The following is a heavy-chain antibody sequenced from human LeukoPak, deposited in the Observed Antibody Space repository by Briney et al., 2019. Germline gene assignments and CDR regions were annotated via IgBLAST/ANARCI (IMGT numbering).Heavy chain of an antibody. CDR1: GGSISSYY. V-gene: IGHV4-59*01. Sequence: SETLSLTCSVSGGSISSYYWSWIRQPPREGLQWIGYIYYSGSTNYNPSLKSRVTISVDTSKNQFSLKLSSVTAADTAVYYCARAPRGYSYDFDYWGQGTLVTVSS. CDR2: IYYSGST. CDR3: ARAPRGYSYDFDY. D-gene: IGHD5-18*01. J-gene: IGHJ4*02.